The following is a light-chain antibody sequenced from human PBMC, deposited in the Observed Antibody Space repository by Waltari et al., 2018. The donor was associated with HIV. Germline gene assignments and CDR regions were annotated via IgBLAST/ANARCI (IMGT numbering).Light chain of an antibody. CDR2: DVS. J-gene: IGLJ3*02. V-gene: IGLV2-11*01. Sequence: QSALTQPRSVSGSPGQSVTISCTGTSSDVGDNNYVSWYQHPPGKAPKLIIYDVSKRPSVVPDRFSGSNSGNTVSLTISGLQAEDEGDYYYCSYVGGYTFVFGGGTKLTVL. CDR1: SSDVGDNNY. CDR3: CSYVGGYTFV.